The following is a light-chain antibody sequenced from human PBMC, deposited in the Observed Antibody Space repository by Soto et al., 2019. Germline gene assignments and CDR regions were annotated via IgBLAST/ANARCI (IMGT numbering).Light chain of an antibody. CDR3: LKYTKDAPGT. Sequence: EIQMTQSPSSLSASVGDRVTLTCRASQDISQYLAWYQQRPGKVPKLLIYYASTLQSGVPSRFSGSGSGTEFTLTISSLQPEDVATYYCLKYTKDAPGTFGQGTKVEI. J-gene: IGKJ1*01. V-gene: IGKV1-27*01. CDR1: QDISQY. CDR2: YAS.